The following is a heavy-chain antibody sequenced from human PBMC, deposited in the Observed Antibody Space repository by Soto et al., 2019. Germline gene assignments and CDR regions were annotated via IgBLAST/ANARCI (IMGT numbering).Heavy chain of an antibody. J-gene: IGHJ6*02. Sequence: QVQLVQSGAEVKKPGSSVKVSCKASGGTFSSYVINWVGQAPGEGLEWMGGIIPIFGTTNYAQKFQGRATITADASTRTAYLDLRGLRSEDTAVYYCARGGVVVDLRVKYDYGLDSWGQGTSVTVSS. CDR3: ARGGVVVDLRVKYDYGLDS. CDR2: IIPIFGTT. CDR1: GGTFSSYV. D-gene: IGHD2-15*01. V-gene: IGHV1-69*12.